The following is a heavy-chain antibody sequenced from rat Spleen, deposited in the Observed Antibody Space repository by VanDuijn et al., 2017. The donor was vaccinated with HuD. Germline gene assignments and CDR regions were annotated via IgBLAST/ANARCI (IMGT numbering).Heavy chain of an antibody. CDR3: ATDLTSPYGGYSGDWFAY. V-gene: IGHV5-31*01. CDR2: ITDTGGSI. J-gene: IGHJ3*01. Sequence: EVQLVESGGGLVQPGGSLKLSCVASGFTFNKYWMTWIRQAPGKGLEWVASITDTGGSIYYPDSVKGRFTISRDNAKSTLYLQMDSLRSEDTATHYCATDLTSPYGGYSGDWFAYWGQGTLVTVFS. D-gene: IGHD1-11*01. CDR1: GFTFNKYW.